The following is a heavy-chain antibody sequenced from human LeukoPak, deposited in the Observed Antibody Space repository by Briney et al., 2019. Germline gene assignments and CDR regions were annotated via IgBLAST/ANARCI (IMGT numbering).Heavy chain of an antibody. J-gene: IGHJ3*02. V-gene: IGHV1-69*13. Sequence: SVKVSCKASGGTFSSYAISWVRQAPGQGLEWMGGIIPIFGTANYAQKFQGRVTITADESTSTAYMELSSLRSEDTAVYYCARRHPMYSYGSPDAFDIWGQGTMVTVSS. CDR1: GGTFSSYA. CDR3: ARRHPMYSYGSPDAFDI. D-gene: IGHD5-18*01. CDR2: IIPIFGTA.